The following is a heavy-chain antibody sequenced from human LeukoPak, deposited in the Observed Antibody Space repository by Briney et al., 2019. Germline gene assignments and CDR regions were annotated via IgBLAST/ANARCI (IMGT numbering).Heavy chain of an antibody. Sequence: GGSLRLSFAASGFPFSSYWMSWGRPAPGKGLGWVANIKQDGSEKYYVDSVKGRFTISKDNAKNSPDLQMNSLRAEDTALYYCTSGRQLGYWGQGTLVTVSS. CDR2: IKQDGSEK. V-gene: IGHV3-7*01. J-gene: IGHJ4*02. D-gene: IGHD3-16*01. CDR3: TSGRQLGY. CDR1: GFPFSSYW.